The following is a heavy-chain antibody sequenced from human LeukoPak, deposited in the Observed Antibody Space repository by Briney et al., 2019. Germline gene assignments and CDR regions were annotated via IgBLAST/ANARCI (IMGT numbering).Heavy chain of an antibody. CDR2: ISAYNGNT. V-gene: IGHV1-18*01. CDR1: GYTFTSYG. CDR3: ARDETVTSFYYYYGMDV. D-gene: IGHD4-11*01. Sequence: ASVKVSCKASGYTFTSYGISWVRQAPGQGLEWMGWISAYNGNTNYAQKLQGRVTMTTDTSTSTAYMELRSLRSDDTAVYYCARDETVTSFYYYYGMDVWGQGTTVTVSS. J-gene: IGHJ6*02.